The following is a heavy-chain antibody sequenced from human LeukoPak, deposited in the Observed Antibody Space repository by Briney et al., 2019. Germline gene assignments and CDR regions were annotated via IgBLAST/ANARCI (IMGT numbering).Heavy chain of an antibody. CDR3: ARVGPSGIAVAGTQYFQH. D-gene: IGHD6-19*01. CDR2: ISWNSGSI. J-gene: IGHJ1*01. V-gene: IGHV3-9*01. Sequence: GGSLRLSCAASGFTFDDYAMHWVRQAPGKGLEWVSGISWNSGSIGYADSVKGRFTISRDNAKNTLYLQMNSLRAEDTAVYYCARVGPSGIAVAGTQYFQHWGQGTLVSVSS. CDR1: GFTFDDYA.